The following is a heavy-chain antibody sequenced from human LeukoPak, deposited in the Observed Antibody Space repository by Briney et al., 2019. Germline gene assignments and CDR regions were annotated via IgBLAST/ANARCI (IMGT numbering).Heavy chain of an antibody. CDR2: INPNSGGT. V-gene: IGHV1-2*02. CDR3: ARVLERHFDY. D-gene: IGHD1-1*01. Sequence: ASVKVSCKASGYTFTGYYIHWVRQAPGQGLEWMGWINPNSGGTNYAQKFQGRVTMTRDTFISTACMELSRLRSDDTAVYYCARVLERHFDYWGQGTLVTVSS. J-gene: IGHJ4*02. CDR1: GYTFTGYY.